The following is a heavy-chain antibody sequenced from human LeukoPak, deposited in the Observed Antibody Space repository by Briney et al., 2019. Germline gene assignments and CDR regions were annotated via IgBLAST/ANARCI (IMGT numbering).Heavy chain of an antibody. CDR3: ARVAVRGGHYYYYYMDV. CDR1: GGSISSYY. J-gene: IGHJ6*03. V-gene: IGHV4-4*07. CDR2: ISNSEST. Sequence: SETLSLTCTVSGGSISSYYWRWIRQPAGKGLEWIGRISNSESTNYNPSLKSRVTMSVDTSKNQFSLKLSSVTAADTAVYYCARVAVRGGHYYYYYMDVWGKGTTVTISS. D-gene: IGHD3-10*01.